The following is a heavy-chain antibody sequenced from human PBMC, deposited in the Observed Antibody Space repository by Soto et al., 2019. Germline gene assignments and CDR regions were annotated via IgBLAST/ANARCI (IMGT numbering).Heavy chain of an antibody. V-gene: IGHV3-23*01. J-gene: IGHJ4*02. D-gene: IGHD5-12*01. Sequence: GGSLRLSCAASGFTFSSYAMSWVRPAPGKGLEWVSAISGSGGSTYYADSVKGRFTISRDNSKNTLYLQMNSLRAEDTAVYYCAKDSSGDIYSGYDRWYWGQGTLVTVSS. CDR1: GFTFSSYA. CDR3: AKDSSGDIYSGYDRWY. CDR2: ISGSGGST.